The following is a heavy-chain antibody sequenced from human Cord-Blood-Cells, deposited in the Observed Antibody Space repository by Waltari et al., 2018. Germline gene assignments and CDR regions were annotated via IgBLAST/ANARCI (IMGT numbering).Heavy chain of an antibody. Sequence: QVLLVQSGAEVTKPGSSVKVSCKASGGTFSSYPFSWVRPAPGPGLQWLGGIIPIFGTANDAQKFQGSVTITADEATSTAYMELSSLRSEDTAVYYCARAPAAMSAPLDYWGQGTLVTVSS. J-gene: IGHJ4*02. CDR3: ARAPAAMSAPLDY. D-gene: IGHD2-2*01. CDR1: GGTFSSYP. V-gene: IGHV1-69*01. CDR2: IIPIFGTA.